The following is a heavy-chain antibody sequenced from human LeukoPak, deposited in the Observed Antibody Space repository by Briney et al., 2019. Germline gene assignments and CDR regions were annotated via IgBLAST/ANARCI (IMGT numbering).Heavy chain of an antibody. Sequence: ASVKVSCKASGYTFTGYYMHWVRQAPGQGLEWMGWINPNSGGTNYAQKFQGRVTMTRDTSISTAYMELSRLRSDDTAVYYCARVIYGDYAVRAFDIWGQGIMVTVSS. CDR1: GYTFTGYY. CDR3: ARVIYGDYAVRAFDI. D-gene: IGHD4-17*01. CDR2: INPNSGGT. J-gene: IGHJ3*02. V-gene: IGHV1-2*02.